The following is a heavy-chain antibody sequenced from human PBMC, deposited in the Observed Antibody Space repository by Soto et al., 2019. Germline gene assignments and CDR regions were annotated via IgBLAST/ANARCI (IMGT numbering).Heavy chain of an antibody. CDR2: ISYDGNKK. V-gene: IGHV3-30*18. CDR1: GFTFSSYG. CDR3: AKDHHVVVTAIHDY. J-gene: IGHJ4*02. Sequence: GGSLRLSCAASGFTFSSYGMNWVRQAPGKGLEWVAFISYDGNKKSYADSVKGRFTISRDNSKNTLYLQMNSPRTEDTAGYYCAKDHHVVVTAIHDYWGQGILVTVTS. D-gene: IGHD2-21*02.